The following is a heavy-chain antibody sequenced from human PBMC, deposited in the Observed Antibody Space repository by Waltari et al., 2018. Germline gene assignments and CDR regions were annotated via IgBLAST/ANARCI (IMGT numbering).Heavy chain of an antibody. J-gene: IGHJ5*02. CDR1: GGSISSSSYY. D-gene: IGHD1-26*01. Sequence: QLQLQESGPGLVKPSETLSLTCTVSGGSISSSSYYWGWIRQPPGKGLEWMGWINPNSGGTNYAQKFQGRVTMTRDTSISTAYMELSRLRSDDTAVYYCARDRGGSYWFDPWGQGTLVTVSS. V-gene: IGHV1-2*02. CDR2: INPNSGGT. CDR3: ARDRGGSYWFDP.